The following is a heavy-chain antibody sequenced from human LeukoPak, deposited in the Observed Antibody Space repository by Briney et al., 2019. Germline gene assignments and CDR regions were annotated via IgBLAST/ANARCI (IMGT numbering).Heavy chain of an antibody. CDR3: ARSLSSSDPFDY. CDR2: IYYSGST. J-gene: IGHJ4*02. D-gene: IGHD6-6*01. CDR1: GGSFSGYY. Sequence: KPSETLSLTCAVYGGSFSGYYWSWIRQPPGKGLEWIGYIYYSGSTNYNPSLKSRVTISVDTSKNQFSLKLSSVTAADTAVYYCARSLSSSDPFDYWGQGTLVTVSS. V-gene: IGHV4-59*08.